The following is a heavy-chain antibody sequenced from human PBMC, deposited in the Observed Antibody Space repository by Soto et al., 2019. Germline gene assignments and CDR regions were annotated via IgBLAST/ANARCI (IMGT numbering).Heavy chain of an antibody. D-gene: IGHD6-6*01. J-gene: IGHJ4*02. CDR2: INPSGGST. CDR1: GYTFTSYY. Sequence: ASVKVSCKASGYTFTSYYMHWVRQAPGQGLEWMGIINPSGGSTSYAQKFQGRVTMTRDPSTNTGYKELSSLRSEDTAVYYCARDVIAARPSSFDYWGQGTLVTVSS. CDR3: ARDVIAARPSSFDY. V-gene: IGHV1-46*03.